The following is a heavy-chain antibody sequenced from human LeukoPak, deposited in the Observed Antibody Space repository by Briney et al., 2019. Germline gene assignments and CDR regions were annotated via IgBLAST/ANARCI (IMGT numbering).Heavy chain of an antibody. J-gene: IGHJ5*02. CDR2: IYYTGST. Sequence: SETLSLTWTVSGGSIGSYYWSWIRQPPGKGLEWIGYIYYTGSTNYNPSLKSRVTILVDTSKNQFSLKLKSVTAADTAVYYCARRRVGAISSYNWFDPWGQGTLVTVSS. D-gene: IGHD1-26*01. CDR1: GGSIGSYY. V-gene: IGHV4-59*08. CDR3: ARRRVGAISSYNWFDP.